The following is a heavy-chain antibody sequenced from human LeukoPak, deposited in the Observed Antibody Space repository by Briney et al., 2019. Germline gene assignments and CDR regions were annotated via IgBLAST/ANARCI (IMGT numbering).Heavy chain of an antibody. J-gene: IGHJ4*02. V-gene: IGHV4-59*12. Sequence: SETLSLTCTVSGGSINSYYWSWIRQPPGKGLEWIGYIYYSGSTNYNPSLKSRVTISVDTSKNQFSLKLSSVTAADTAVYYCASEMATIDYWGQGTLVTVSS. CDR2: IYYSGST. CDR3: ASEMATIDY. D-gene: IGHD5-24*01. CDR1: GGSINSYY.